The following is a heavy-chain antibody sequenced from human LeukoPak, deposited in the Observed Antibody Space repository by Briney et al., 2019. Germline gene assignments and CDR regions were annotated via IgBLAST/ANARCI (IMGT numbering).Heavy chain of an antibody. CDR2: ISGSGGST. V-gene: IGHV3-23*01. D-gene: IGHD6-13*01. J-gene: IGHJ4*02. CDR3: AKYGYSSSWYTDY. Sequence: GGSLRLSCAASGFTFSSYAMSWVRQAPGKGLEWVSAISGSGGSTCYADSVKGRFTISRDNSKNTLYLQMNSLRAEDTAVYYCAKYGYSSSWYTDYWGQGTLVTVSS. CDR1: GFTFSSYA.